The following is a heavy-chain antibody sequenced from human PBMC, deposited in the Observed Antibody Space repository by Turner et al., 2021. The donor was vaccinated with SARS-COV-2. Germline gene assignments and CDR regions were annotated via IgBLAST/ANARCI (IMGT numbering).Heavy chain of an antibody. CDR1: GFTFSGHS. J-gene: IGHJ6*02. CDR3: ARDAETLRYFDWLLSYCMDV. CDR2: ISGSSSYI. Sequence: EVQLVESGGGLVQPGGSLRLSCAASGFTFSGHSVTWFRQAPGKGLDWVSSISGSSSYIHYADSVSGRFTISRDNSKNSLYLQMNSLRAEDTAVYYCARDAETLRYFDWLLSYCMDVWGQGTTVTVSS. D-gene: IGHD3-9*01. V-gene: IGHV3-21*01.